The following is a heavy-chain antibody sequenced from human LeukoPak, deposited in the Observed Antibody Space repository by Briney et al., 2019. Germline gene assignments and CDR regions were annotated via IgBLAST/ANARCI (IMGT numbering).Heavy chain of an antibody. CDR2: IYTSGST. J-gene: IGHJ6*03. CDR1: GGSISSYY. D-gene: IGHD3-10*01. Sequence: SETLSHTCTVSGGSISSYYWSWIRQPPGKGLEWIGYIYTSGSTNYNPSLKSRVTISVDTSKNQFSLKLSSVTAADTAVYYCARHGYYGSGSYDLGYYYMDVWGKGTTVTVSS. V-gene: IGHV4-4*09. CDR3: ARHGYYGSGSYDLGYYYMDV.